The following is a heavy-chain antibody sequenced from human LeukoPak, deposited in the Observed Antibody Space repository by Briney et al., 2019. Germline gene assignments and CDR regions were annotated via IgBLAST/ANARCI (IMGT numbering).Heavy chain of an antibody. D-gene: IGHD6-19*01. J-gene: IGHJ5*02. CDR2: ISGIGGST. CDR3: ATVRGSASGWSPSAWSAP. V-gene: IGHV3-23*01. CDR1: GFTFSSYA. Sequence: GRSLRLSCAASGFTFSSYAMSWVRQAPGKGLEWVAAISGIGGSTYYADSVKGRFTISRDNSKTTLHLQMNSLRAEDTAVYYCATVRGSASGWSPSAWSAPWGQGTLVTVSS.